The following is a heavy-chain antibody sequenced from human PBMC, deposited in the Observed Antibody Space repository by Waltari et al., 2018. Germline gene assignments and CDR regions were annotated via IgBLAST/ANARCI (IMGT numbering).Heavy chain of an antibody. V-gene: IGHV7-4-1*02. J-gene: IGHJ6*02. Sequence: QVQLVQSGSELKKPGASVKVSCKASGYTFTSYAMNWVRQAPGQGLEWMGWINTNAGNPTYAQGFTGRFVFSLDTSVSTAYLQISSLKAEDTAVYYCARDSSGPPFYYYYGMDVWGQGTTVTVSS. CDR1: GYTFTSYA. CDR2: INTNAGNP. D-gene: IGHD6-19*01. CDR3: ARDSSGPPFYYYYGMDV.